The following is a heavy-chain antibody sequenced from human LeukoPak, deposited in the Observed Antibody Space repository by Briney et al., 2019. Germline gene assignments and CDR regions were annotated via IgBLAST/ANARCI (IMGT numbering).Heavy chain of an antibody. CDR2: ISGSGGST. V-gene: IGHV3-23*01. Sequence: TGESLRLFCAASGFTLSSYAMSWVRQAPGKGLEWVSAISGSGGSTYYADSVKGRFTISRDNSKNTLYLQMNSLRAEDTAVYHCAKGARYSYGDDYWGQGTLVTVSS. CDR1: GFTLSSYA. CDR3: AKGARYSYGDDY. J-gene: IGHJ4*02. D-gene: IGHD5-18*01.